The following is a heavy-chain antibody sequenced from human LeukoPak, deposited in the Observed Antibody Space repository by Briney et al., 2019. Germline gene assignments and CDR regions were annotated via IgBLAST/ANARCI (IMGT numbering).Heavy chain of an antibody. CDR3: ASCSGGSCDWFDP. D-gene: IGHD2-15*01. CDR2: ISATGNTK. J-gene: IGHJ5*02. Sequence: GGSLRLSCEASGFTFEDYEMSWFRQAPGKGPEWILYISATGNTKYYADSVRGRFSISRDNAKSSLYLQMSTLRVEDTAVYYCASCSGGSCDWFDPWGQGTLVTVSS. V-gene: IGHV3-11*01. CDR1: GFTFEDYE.